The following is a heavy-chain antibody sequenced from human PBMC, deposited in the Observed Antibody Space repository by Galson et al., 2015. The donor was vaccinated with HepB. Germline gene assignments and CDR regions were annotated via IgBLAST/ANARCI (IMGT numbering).Heavy chain of an antibody. CDR1: GFTFDDYG. CDR3: ARMGSMVRGPFDY. D-gene: IGHD3-10*01. Sequence: SLRLSCAASGFTFDDYGMSWVRQAPGKGLEWVSGINWNGGSTGYADSVKGRFTISRDNAKNSLYLQMNSLRAEDTAVYYCARMGSMVRGPFDYWGQGTLVTVSS. V-gene: IGHV3-20*04. J-gene: IGHJ4*02. CDR2: INWNGGST.